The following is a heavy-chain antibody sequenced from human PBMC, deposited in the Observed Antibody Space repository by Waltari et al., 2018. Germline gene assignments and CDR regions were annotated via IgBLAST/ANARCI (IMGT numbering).Heavy chain of an antibody. V-gene: IGHV4-39*07. Sequence: QLQLQESGPGLVKPSETLSLTCTFSGVSISSSSNYWGWIRQPPGKGLEWIGGIYYSGSTYYNPSLKSRVHISVDTSKNQFSLKLSSVAAADTAVYYCARVSMVQGNAFDIWGQGTMVTVSS. J-gene: IGHJ3*02. D-gene: IGHD3-10*01. CDR2: IYYSGST. CDR1: GVSISSSSNY. CDR3: ARVSMVQGNAFDI.